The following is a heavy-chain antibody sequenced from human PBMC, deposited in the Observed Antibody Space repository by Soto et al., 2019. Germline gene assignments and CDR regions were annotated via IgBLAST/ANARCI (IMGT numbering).Heavy chain of an antibody. J-gene: IGHJ6*02. CDR3: ATMGSGDYYYGMDV. Sequence: ASVKVSCQISGYTLTELSMHWVRQAPGKGLEWMGGFDPEDGETIYAQKFQGRVTMTEDTSTDTAYMELSSLRSEDTAVYYCATMGSGDYYYGMDVWGQGTTVTVSS. CDR1: GYTLTELS. CDR2: FDPEDGET. V-gene: IGHV1-24*01. D-gene: IGHD1-1*01.